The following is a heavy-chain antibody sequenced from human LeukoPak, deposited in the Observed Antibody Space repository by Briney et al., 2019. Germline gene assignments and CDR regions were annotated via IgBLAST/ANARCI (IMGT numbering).Heavy chain of an antibody. CDR2: IYTSGST. CDR1: GGSISSYY. CDR3: ARSYYYDSSGSNWFDP. D-gene: IGHD3-22*01. V-gene: IGHV4-4*07. Sequence: TSETLSLTCTVSGGSISSYYWSWIRQPAGKGLEWIGRIYTSGSTNYNPSLKSRVTMSVDTSKNQFSLKLSSVTAADTAVYYCARSYYYDSSGSNWFDPWGQGTLVTVSS. J-gene: IGHJ5*02.